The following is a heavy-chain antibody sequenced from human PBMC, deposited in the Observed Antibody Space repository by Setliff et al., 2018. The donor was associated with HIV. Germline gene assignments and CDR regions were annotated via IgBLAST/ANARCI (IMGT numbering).Heavy chain of an antibody. Sequence: PSETLSLTCSVSGGSTTSGGYYWSWIRQHPGKGLEYIGYIYYSGSTYYNPPLKSRVTMSIDTSTQQFFLNVTSVTAADTAVYYCAGFSYNFWVYRFDHWGQGALVTVSS. J-gene: IGHJ4*02. D-gene: IGHD3-3*01. CDR3: AGFSYNFWVYRFDH. V-gene: IGHV4-31*03. CDR2: IYYSGST. CDR1: GGSTTSGGYY.